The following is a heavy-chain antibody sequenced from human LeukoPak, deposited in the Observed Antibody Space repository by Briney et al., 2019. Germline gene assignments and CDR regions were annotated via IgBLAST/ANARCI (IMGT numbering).Heavy chain of an antibody. Sequence: GGSLRLSCAASGFTFSSYSMNWVRQAPGKGLEWVSSISTSSSYIYYADSVKGRFTISRDNARNSLYPQMNSLRAEDTAVYYCARGASVVAGNDNAFDIWGQGTMVTVSS. CDR3: ARGASVVAGNDNAFDI. CDR2: ISTSSSYI. CDR1: GFTFSSYS. D-gene: IGHD6-19*01. V-gene: IGHV3-21*01. J-gene: IGHJ3*02.